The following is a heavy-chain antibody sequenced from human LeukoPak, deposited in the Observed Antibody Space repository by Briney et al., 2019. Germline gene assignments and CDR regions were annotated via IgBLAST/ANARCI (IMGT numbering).Heavy chain of an antibody. CDR1: GFTFNNYW. CDR3: AGSSGWLFDY. V-gene: IGHV3-7*01. D-gene: IGHD6-19*01. J-gene: IGHJ4*02. CDR2: IKEDGSQI. Sequence: GGSLRLSCAGTGFTFNNYWMNWVRQAPGKGLEWVANIKEDGSQIYYVDSVKGRFTISRDNAKNSVYLQMNSLRAEDTAVYYCAGSSGWLFDYWGQGTPVAVSS.